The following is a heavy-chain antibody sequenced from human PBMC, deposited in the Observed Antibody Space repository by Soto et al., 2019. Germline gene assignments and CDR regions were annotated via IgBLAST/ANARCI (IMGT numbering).Heavy chain of an antibody. CDR1: GDSFSRYY. D-gene: IGHD7-27*01. Sequence: SETLSLTCTVSGDSFSRYYWNWIRQPPGKGLEWIGTIFSSGTTNYKSSLKSRLTMAIDPSKNQFSLRLTSVTAADSAVYFCVTGRQTGGLGWGWFDPWGQGTLVTVSS. CDR2: IFSSGTT. V-gene: IGHV4-59*01. J-gene: IGHJ5*02. CDR3: VTGRQTGGLGWGWFDP.